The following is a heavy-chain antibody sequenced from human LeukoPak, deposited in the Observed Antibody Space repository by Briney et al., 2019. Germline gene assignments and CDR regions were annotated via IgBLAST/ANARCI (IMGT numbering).Heavy chain of an antibody. V-gene: IGHV3-7*01. CDR1: GFTFNTYW. CDR2: IKQDGSEK. CDR3: ARGTVTTLPDY. D-gene: IGHD4-17*01. Sequence: GGSLRLSCAASGFTFNTYWMTWVRQAPGKGLEWVANIKQDGSEKYYVDSVKGRFTISRDNAKNSLYLQMNSLRAEDTAVYYCARGTVTTLPDYWGQGTLVTFSS. J-gene: IGHJ4*02.